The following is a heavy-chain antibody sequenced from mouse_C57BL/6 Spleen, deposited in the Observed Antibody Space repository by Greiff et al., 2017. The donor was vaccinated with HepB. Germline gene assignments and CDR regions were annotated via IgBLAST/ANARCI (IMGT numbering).Heavy chain of an antibody. V-gene: IGHV5-17*01. CDR1: GFPFSDYG. Sequence: VKLVESGGGLVKPGGFLKLSCAASGFPFSDYGMHWVRQAPEKGLEWVAYISSGSSTIYHADTVKGRFTISRDNAKNTLFLQMTSLRSEDTAMYYCARGTVVATSYWYFDVWGTGTTVTVSS. CDR2: ISSGSSTI. CDR3: ARGTVVATSYWYFDV. D-gene: IGHD1-1*01. J-gene: IGHJ1*03.